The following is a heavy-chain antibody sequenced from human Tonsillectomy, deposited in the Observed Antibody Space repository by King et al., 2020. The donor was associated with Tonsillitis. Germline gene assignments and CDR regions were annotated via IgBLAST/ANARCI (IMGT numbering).Heavy chain of an antibody. Sequence: VQLVESGGGLVQPGGSLRLSCAASGFTFSSYWMSWVRQAPGKGLEWVANIRHDGSYKYYVDSVKGRFTISRDNAKNSLYLQMNSLRAEDTAIYYCARDRPYDYVWGTVDYWGQGTLVTVSS. D-gene: IGHD3-16*01. CDR2: IRHDGSYK. V-gene: IGHV3-7*03. CDR3: ARDRPYDYVWGTVDY. CDR1: GFTFSSYW. J-gene: IGHJ4*02.